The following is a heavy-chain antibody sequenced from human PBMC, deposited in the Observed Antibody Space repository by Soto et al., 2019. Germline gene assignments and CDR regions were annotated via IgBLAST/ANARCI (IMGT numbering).Heavy chain of an antibody. J-gene: IGHJ4*02. Sequence: EVQLLESGGGLVQPGGSLRLSCAASGLTFSSYAMSWVRQAPGEGLGWVSAISGSGASTFYADSVKGRFTVSRDNSKSTLYLQMNGLRTEDTAVYYCAKVISGWYYDYWGQGTLVTVSS. D-gene: IGHD6-19*01. CDR1: GLTFSSYA. CDR2: ISGSGAST. V-gene: IGHV3-23*01. CDR3: AKVISGWYYDY.